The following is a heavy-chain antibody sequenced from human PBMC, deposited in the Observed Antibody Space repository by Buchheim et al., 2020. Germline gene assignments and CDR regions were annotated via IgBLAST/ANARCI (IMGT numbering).Heavy chain of an antibody. J-gene: IGHJ4*02. D-gene: IGHD4-17*01. V-gene: IGHV3-30*18. CDR1: GFTFSSYG. CDR2: ISYDGSNK. Sequence: QVQLVESGGGVVQSGRSLRLSCAASGFTFSSYGMHWVRQAPGKGLEWVAVISYDGSNKYYADSVKGRFTISRDNSKNTLYLQMNSLRAEDTAVYYCAKDNGDYYNRYYFDYWGQGTL. CDR3: AKDNGDYYNRYYFDY.